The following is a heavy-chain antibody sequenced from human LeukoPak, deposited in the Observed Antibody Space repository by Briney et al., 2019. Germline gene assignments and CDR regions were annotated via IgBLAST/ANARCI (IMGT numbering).Heavy chain of an antibody. Sequence: GGSLRLSCAASEFTFCNYWMSWVRQGPGEGLGRVAHTNQDGSKNYYVDSLKGRFTISRDNAKNSMYLQMNRLRAEDTAVYYCATTVPGYPDDYFDYWGQGTLVTVSS. V-gene: IGHV3-7*01. CDR1: EFTFCNYW. J-gene: IGHJ4*02. CDR2: TNQDGSKN. D-gene: IGHD6-19*01. CDR3: ATTVPGYPDDYFDY.